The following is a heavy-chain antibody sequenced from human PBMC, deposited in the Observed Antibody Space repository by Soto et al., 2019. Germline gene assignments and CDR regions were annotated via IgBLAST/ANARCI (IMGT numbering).Heavy chain of an antibody. CDR1: GFTFSDYA. J-gene: IGHJ4*02. CDR2: ISPTNGRT. Sequence: EAQLLESGGGLVQPGGSLRLSCAASGFTFSDYAMSWVRQCPGKGLEWVSAISPTNGRTYYADSVKGRFTISRDNSKNTLYLQMNSLRVEDTAVYFCTKDRQWLPFDSWGQGNLVTVSS. V-gene: IGHV3-23*01. CDR3: TKDRQWLPFDS. D-gene: IGHD6-19*01.